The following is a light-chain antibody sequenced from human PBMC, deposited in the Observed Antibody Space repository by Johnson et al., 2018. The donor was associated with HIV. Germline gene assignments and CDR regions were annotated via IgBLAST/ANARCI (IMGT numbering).Light chain of an antibody. CDR2: DNN. J-gene: IGLJ1*01. V-gene: IGLV1-51*01. CDR1: SSNIGNNY. CDR3: GPWDSSLSAGGANYV. Sequence: QSVLTQPPSVSAAPGQKVTISCSGSSSNIGNNYVSWYQQLPGTAPKLLIYDNNNRPSGIPDRFSGSKSGTYATLGINGLQTGDEADYYCGPWDSSLSAGGANYVFGTGTKVTVL.